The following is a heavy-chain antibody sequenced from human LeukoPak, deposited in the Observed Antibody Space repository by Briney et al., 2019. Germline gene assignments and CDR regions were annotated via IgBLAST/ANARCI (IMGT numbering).Heavy chain of an antibody. Sequence: SETLSLTCTVSGGSISSHYWSWIRQPPGKGLEWIGYIYYSGSTNYNPSLKSRVTISVDTSKNQFSLKLSSVTAADTAVYYCAREPEGGNWIDPWGQGTLVTVSS. D-gene: IGHD3-16*01. CDR1: GGSISSHY. J-gene: IGHJ5*02. CDR3: AREPEGGNWIDP. CDR2: IYYSGST. V-gene: IGHV4-59*11.